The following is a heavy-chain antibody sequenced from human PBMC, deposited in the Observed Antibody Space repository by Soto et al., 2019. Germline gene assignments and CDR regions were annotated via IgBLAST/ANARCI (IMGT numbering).Heavy chain of an antibody. CDR1: GFTFSSYS. D-gene: IGHD3-22*01. Sequence: PGGSLRLSCAGSGFTFSSYSMNWVRQAPGKGLEWVSYISSSSSTIYYADSVKGRFTISRDNAKNSLYLQMNSLRDEDTAVYYCARPINYYDSSGPDAFDIWGQGTMVTVSS. CDR3: ARPINYYDSSGPDAFDI. CDR2: ISSSSSTI. J-gene: IGHJ3*02. V-gene: IGHV3-48*02.